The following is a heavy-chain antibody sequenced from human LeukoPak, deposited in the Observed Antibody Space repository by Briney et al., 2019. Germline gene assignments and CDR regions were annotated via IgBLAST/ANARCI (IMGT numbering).Heavy chain of an antibody. J-gene: IGHJ6*03. D-gene: IGHD3-16*01. V-gene: IGHV4-59*04. CDR2: IYYSGST. Sequence: LSLTCTVSGGSISSYYWSWIRQPPGKGLEWIGSIYYSGSTFYSSSLESRVSLSVDMSKNQFSLKLTSVTAADTAVYYCARQGADYFYYYVDVWGEGTTVAVSS. CDR1: GGSISSYY. CDR3: ARQGADYFYYYVDV.